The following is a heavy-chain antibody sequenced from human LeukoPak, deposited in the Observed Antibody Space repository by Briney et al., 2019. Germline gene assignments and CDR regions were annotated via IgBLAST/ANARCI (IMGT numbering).Heavy chain of an antibody. CDR1: GGSFSGYY. V-gene: IGHV4-34*01. CDR2: INHSGST. CDR3: ASRLRFLEPWGY. Sequence: SETLSLTCAVYGGSFSGYYWSWIRQPPGKGLEWIGEINHSGSTNYNPSLKSRVTISVDTSKDQFSLKLSSVTAADTAVYYCASRLRFLEPWGYWGQGTLVTVSS. D-gene: IGHD3-3*01. J-gene: IGHJ4*02.